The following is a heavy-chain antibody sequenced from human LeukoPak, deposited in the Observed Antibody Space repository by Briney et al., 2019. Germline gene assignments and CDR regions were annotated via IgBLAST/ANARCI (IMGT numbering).Heavy chain of an antibody. CDR1: GFAFSRNW. J-gene: IGHJ4*02. V-gene: IGHV3-74*01. Sequence: PGGSLRLSCAASGFAFSRNWMHWVRQAPGKGLVWVSRINSDGSATHYADSVKGRFTISSDNAKNTLYLQMNSLRAEDTAVYYCATDPDSGGWSTFDYWGQGTLVTVSS. D-gene: IGHD6-19*01. CDR2: INSDGSAT. CDR3: ATDPDSGGWSTFDY.